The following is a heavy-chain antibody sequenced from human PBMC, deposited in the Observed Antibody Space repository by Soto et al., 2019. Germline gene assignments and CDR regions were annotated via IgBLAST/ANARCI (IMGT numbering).Heavy chain of an antibody. CDR3: ARGLCSGGSCYSGVEYFDY. Sequence: GGSLRLSCAASGFTFSSYAMHWVRQAPGKGLEWVAVIPYDGSNKYYADSVKGRFTISRDNSKNTLYLQMNSLRAEDTAVYYCARGLCSGGSCYSGVEYFDYWGQGTLVTVSS. J-gene: IGHJ4*02. CDR1: GFTFSSYA. V-gene: IGHV3-30-3*01. CDR2: IPYDGSNK. D-gene: IGHD2-15*01.